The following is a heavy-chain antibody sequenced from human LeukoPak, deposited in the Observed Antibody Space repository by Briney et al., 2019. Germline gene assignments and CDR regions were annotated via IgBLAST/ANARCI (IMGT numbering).Heavy chain of an antibody. Sequence: ASVKVSCKASGYTFTSYYMHWVRQAPGQGLEWMGIINPSGGSTSYAQKFQGRVTITRDMSTSTVYMELSSLKSEDTAVYYCARDSAPPRSTSRLSELLGWFDPWGQGTLVTVSS. D-gene: IGHD2-2*01. CDR1: GYTFTSYY. V-gene: IGHV1-46*01. CDR3: ARDSAPPRSTSRLSELLGWFDP. J-gene: IGHJ5*02. CDR2: INPSGGST.